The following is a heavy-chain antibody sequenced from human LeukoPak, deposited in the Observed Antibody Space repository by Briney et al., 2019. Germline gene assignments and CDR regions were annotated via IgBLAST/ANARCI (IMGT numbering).Heavy chain of an antibody. J-gene: IGHJ3*02. Sequence: SETLSLTCTVSGGSISSHYWSWIRQPPGKGLEWIGYIYYSGSTNYNPSLKSRVTISVDTSKNQFSLKLSSVIAADTAVYYCARDVGLHCSSTSCYMKIGAFDIWGQGTMVTVSS. V-gene: IGHV4-59*11. CDR2: IYYSGST. D-gene: IGHD2-2*02. CDR1: GGSISSHY. CDR3: ARDVGLHCSSTSCYMKIGAFDI.